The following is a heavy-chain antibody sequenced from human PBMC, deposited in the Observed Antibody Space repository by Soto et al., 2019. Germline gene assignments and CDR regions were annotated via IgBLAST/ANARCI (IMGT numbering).Heavy chain of an antibody. CDR1: GFTFSVYA. V-gene: IGHV3-23*01. CDR3: AKDRTFGPPLVRFDS. Sequence: LRFSCGASGFTFSVYAMTWVRQAPGKGLEWVSAISGNGGSTYYADSVKGRFTISRDNSKSTLHLQMNSLRVEDTAVYYCAKDRTFGPPLVRFDSWGQGTLVTVSS. J-gene: IGHJ4*02. CDR2: ISGNGGST. D-gene: IGHD6-6*01.